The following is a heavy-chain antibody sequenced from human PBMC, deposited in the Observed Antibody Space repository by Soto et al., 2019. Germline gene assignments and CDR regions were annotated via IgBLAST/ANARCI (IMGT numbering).Heavy chain of an antibody. J-gene: IGHJ6*03. Sequence: QVQLQQWGAGLLKPSATLSLTCAVYGGSFSGYYWSWIRQPPGKGMAWIGEINHSGSTNYNPSLKSRVTISVDQSKNQFSLKLSSVTAADTAVYYCARVVRNDAGKYYYYYYMDVWGKGTTVTVSS. CDR1: GGSFSGYY. D-gene: IGHD1-1*01. CDR3: ARVVRNDAGKYYYYYYMDV. V-gene: IGHV4-34*01. CDR2: INHSGST.